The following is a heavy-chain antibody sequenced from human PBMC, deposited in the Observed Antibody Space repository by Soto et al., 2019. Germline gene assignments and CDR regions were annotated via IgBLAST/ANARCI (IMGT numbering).Heavy chain of an antibody. CDR1: GFMFSSFA. J-gene: IGHJ4*02. V-gene: IGHV3-23*01. CDR2: ISTSGGGT. Sequence: EVQLLESGGGLVQPGGSLRLSCAASGFMFSSFAMSWVRQTPGKGLEWVSTISTSGGGTYYADSVKGRFTISRDNSKNTLYLQMNSLRVEDTAVYYCAKRVPYYFDFWGQGTLVTVSS. CDR3: AKRVPYYFDF.